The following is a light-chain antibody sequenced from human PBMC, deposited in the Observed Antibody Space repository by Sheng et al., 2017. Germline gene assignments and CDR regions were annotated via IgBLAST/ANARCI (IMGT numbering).Light chain of an antibody. CDR1: QSVSSY. J-gene: IGKJ1*01. Sequence: EIVLTQSPATLSLSPGERATLSCRASQSVSSYLAWYQQKPGQAPRLLIYDASNRATGIPARFSGSGSGTDFTLTISSLEPEDFAVYYCQQRSNWPPWTFGQGPKVEYK. CDR2: DAS. CDR3: QQRSNWPPWT. V-gene: IGKV3-11*01.